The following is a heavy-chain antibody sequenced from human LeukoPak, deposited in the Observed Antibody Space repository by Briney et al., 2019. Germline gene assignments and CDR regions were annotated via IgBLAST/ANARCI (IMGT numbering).Heavy chain of an antibody. Sequence: ASVKVSCKASGGTFSSYAISWVRQAPGQGLEWMGGIIPIFGTANYAQKFQGRVTITADESTSTAYMELSSLRSEDTAVYYCARDQAGLSAISLNWFDPWGQGTLVTVSS. CDR3: ARDQAGLSAISLNWFDP. D-gene: IGHD3-3*01. CDR1: GGTFSSYA. J-gene: IGHJ5*02. V-gene: IGHV1-69*13. CDR2: IIPIFGTA.